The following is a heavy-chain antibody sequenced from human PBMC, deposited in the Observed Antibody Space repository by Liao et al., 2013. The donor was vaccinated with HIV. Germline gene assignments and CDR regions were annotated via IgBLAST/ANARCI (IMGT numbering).Heavy chain of an antibody. J-gene: IGHJ5*02. Sequence: QVQLQQWGAGLLKSSETLSLTCAVYGASSLEGYYWSWIRKAPGKGLEWIGEINYSGKATYSPSLKTRVTISVDTSKNQFSLRLNSVTAADTAVYYCARGVDRWGQGTLVTVSS. CDR1: GASSLEGYY. V-gene: IGHV4-34*01. CDR2: INYSGKA. CDR3: ARGVDR.